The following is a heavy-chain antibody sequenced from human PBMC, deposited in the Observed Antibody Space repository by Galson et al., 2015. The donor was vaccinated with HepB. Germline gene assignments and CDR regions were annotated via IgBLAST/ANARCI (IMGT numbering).Heavy chain of an antibody. CDR1: GYTFTSYG. CDR3: ARDLHDILTGYYEGGTDAFDI. CDR2: ISAYNGNT. V-gene: IGHV1-18*04. D-gene: IGHD3-9*01. Sequence: SVKVSCKASGYTFTSYGISWVRQAPGQGLEWMGWISAYNGNTNYAQKLQGRVTMTTDTSTSTAYVELRSLRSDDTAVYYCARDLHDILTGYYEGGTDAFDIWGQGTMVTVSS. J-gene: IGHJ3*02.